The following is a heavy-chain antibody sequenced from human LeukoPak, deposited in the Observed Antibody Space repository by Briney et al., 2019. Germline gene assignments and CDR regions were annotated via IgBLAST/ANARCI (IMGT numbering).Heavy chain of an antibody. CDR1: GGSISSYY. J-gene: IGHJ4*02. D-gene: IGHD1-26*01. V-gene: IGHV4-59*01. Sequence: SETLSLTCTVSGGSISSYYWSWIRQPPGKGLEWIGYIYSRGLTRGSTNYNPSLKSRVTISVDTSKNQFSLKLSSVTAVDTAVYYCARDQEYSGSYYRYFDYWGQGTLVTVSS. CDR2: IYSRGLTRGST. CDR3: ARDQEYSGSYYRYFDY.